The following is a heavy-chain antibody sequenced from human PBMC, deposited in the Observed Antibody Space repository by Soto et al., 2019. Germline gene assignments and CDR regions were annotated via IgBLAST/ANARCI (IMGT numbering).Heavy chain of an antibody. V-gene: IGHV3-30-3*01. CDR1: GFTFSTFA. CDR3: ARAPTSRLDY. CDR2: ISYDATNK. Sequence: SLRLSCAASGFTFSTFAIHWVRHAPGKVLEWVAVISYDATNKFYADSVKGRFTISRDNSENTLYLQMTSLRSEDTAVYYCARAPTSRLDYWGQGTLVTVSS. J-gene: IGHJ4*02.